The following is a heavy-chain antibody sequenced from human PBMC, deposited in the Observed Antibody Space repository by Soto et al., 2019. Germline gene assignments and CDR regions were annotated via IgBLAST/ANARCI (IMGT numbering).Heavy chain of an antibody. Sequence: SETLSLTCTVSGDSITNSNYYWGWFRQPPGKGLEWIASIYYIGSTYYNPSLKSRVTISVDTSNNQFSLNLNSVTASDTAVYYCAGRNSLASVSLNFRELSNYKWIDPWGPGTLVPVS. J-gene: IGHJ5*02. CDR3: AGRNSLASVSLNFRELSNYKWIDP. V-gene: IGHV4-39*01. CDR1: GDSITNSNYY. D-gene: IGHD3-16*02. CDR2: IYYIGST.